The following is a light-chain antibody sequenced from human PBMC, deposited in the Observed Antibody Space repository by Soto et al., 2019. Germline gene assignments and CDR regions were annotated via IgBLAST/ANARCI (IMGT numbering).Light chain of an antibody. CDR2: AAS. CDR1: QGISSY. J-gene: IGKJ4*01. Sequence: DIQLTHPPSFLSASIGDRVTITCRASQGISSYLAWYQQKPGKAPRLLIYAASILQRGVPSRFSGSGSGTEFTLTISSLQPEDFATYYCQQLDSYPLTFGAGTRVEIK. CDR3: QQLDSYPLT. V-gene: IGKV1-9*01.